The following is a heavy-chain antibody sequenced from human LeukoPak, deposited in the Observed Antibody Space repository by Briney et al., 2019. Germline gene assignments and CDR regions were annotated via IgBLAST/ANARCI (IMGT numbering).Heavy chain of an antibody. Sequence: GGSLRLSCAASRFTFSNYGVNWVRQAPGKGLEWVSYINSRSSTIYYADSVRGRFTISRDDAKNSLYLQMNSLKAEDTAIYYCAREVGTPQAFDIWGQGTMVTVSS. V-gene: IGHV3-48*01. J-gene: IGHJ3*02. CDR2: INSRSSTI. CDR3: AREVGTPQAFDI. CDR1: RFTFSNYG. D-gene: IGHD1-26*01.